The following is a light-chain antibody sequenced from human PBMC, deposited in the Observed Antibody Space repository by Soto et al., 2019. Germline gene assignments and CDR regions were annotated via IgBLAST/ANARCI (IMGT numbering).Light chain of an antibody. CDR1: SSNIRNYT. Sequence: QSVLTQPPSASGTPGQRVTISCSGSSSNIRNYTVNWYKQLPGTAPKLLIYSNDRRPSRVPDRFSGSKSGTSASLAISGLQSEDEADYYCAAWDDSLNGYVFGTGTKVTVL. CDR2: SND. V-gene: IGLV1-44*01. CDR3: AAWDDSLNGYV. J-gene: IGLJ1*01.